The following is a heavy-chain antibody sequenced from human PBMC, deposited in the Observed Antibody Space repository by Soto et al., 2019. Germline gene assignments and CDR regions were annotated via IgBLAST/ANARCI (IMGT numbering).Heavy chain of an antibody. V-gene: IGHV1-69*02. CDR1: GGTFNSYT. J-gene: IGHJ4*02. CDR2: IIPMLSMS. D-gene: IGHD3-10*01. Sequence: QVQLVQSGAEVKKSGSSVRVSCKASGGTFNSYTLSWVRQAPGQRLEWMGRIIPMLSMSTYAQKFQGRVSIIADKSTDTVYLALSSLRSDDTAIYYCATSYGSGSRPFDYWGQGARVTVSS. CDR3: ATSYGSGSRPFDY.